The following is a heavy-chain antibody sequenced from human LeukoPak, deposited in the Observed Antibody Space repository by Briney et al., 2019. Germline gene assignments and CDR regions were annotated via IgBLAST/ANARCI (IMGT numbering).Heavy chain of an antibody. CDR2: IKPGGSDK. V-gene: IGHV3-7*05. CDR1: GFTFSTSW. J-gene: IGHJ4*02. CDR3: ASSAY. Sequence: GGSLRLSCAASGFTFSTSWMNWVRQAPGKGLEWVANIKPGGSDKYYVDSVRGRFTISRDNAKNSLLLQMNSLRAEDTALYYCASSAYWGQGTLVTVSS. D-gene: IGHD1-26*01.